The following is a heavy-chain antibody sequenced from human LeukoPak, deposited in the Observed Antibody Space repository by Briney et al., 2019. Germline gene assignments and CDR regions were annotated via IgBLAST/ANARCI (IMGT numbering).Heavy chain of an antibody. CDR2: IGSGADL. V-gene: IGHV3-23*01. D-gene: IGHD3-16*01. Sequence: GGSLRLPCVGSGFAFEVQAMSWVRQAPGKGPEWVATIGSGADLFYAESVKGRFTISRDDPRNTVWLQMNSLRAEDTALYYCAKDWSPHNRVYDCLDAWGQGNQGTLSS. CDR1: GFAFEVQA. J-gene: IGHJ5*02. CDR3: AKDWSPHNRVYDCLDA.